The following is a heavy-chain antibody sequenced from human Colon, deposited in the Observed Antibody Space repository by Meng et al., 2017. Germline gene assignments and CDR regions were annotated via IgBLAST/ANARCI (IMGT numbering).Heavy chain of an antibody. CDR1: GGSISSYNW. CDR2: IDLGGTP. J-gene: IGHJ4*02. Sequence: QVQLQESGPGLVEPSGTPSLTCAVSGGSISSYNWWSWVRQPPGKGLEWIGQIDLGGTPYYNPSLESRVIMSLDKSKNQLSLRLTSVAAADTAVYYCARHGGWHFDYWGQGALVTVSS. V-gene: IGHV4-4*02. CDR3: ARHGGWHFDY. D-gene: IGHD6-19*01.